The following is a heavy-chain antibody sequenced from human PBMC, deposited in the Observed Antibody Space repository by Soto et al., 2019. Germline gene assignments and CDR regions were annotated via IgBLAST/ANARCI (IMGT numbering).Heavy chain of an antibody. J-gene: IGHJ4*02. V-gene: IGHV1-69*01. CDR1: GGTCSSYA. CDR3: ARDNSSGWYNYFDY. D-gene: IGHD6-19*01. CDR2: IIPIFGTA. Sequence: QVQLVQSVAEVKKPVSSVKVSCQASGGTCSSYAISWVRQAPGQGLVWMGGIIPIFGTANYAQKFQGRVTITADESTSTAYMELSSMRSEDTAVYYCARDNSSGWYNYFDYWGQGTLVTVSS.